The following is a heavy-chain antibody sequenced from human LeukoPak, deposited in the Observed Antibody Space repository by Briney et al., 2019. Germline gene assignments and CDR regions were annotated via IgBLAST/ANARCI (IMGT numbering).Heavy chain of an antibody. V-gene: IGHV3-30*02. D-gene: IGHD7-27*01. CDR2: IRYDGSNK. CDR1: GFTFSSYG. J-gene: IGHJ6*02. CDR3: ARHEVDNWGWPAYGMDV. Sequence: PGGSLRLSCAASGFTFSSYGMHWVRQAPGKGLEWVAFIRYDGSNKYYADSVKGRFTISRDNSKNTLYLQMNSLRAEDTAVYYCARHEVDNWGWPAYGMDVWGQGTTVTVSS.